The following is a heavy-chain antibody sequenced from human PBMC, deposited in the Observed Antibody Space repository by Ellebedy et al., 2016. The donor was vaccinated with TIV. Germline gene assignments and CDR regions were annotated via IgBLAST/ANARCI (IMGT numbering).Heavy chain of an antibody. CDR2: INPIGGST. CDR3: ARGYGDFDY. CDR1: GYTFTSYH. D-gene: IGHD4/OR15-4a*01. Sequence: ASVKVSCKTSGYTFTSYHIHWVRQAPGQGLEWLGIINPIGGSTTYAQKFQGRVTMTRDKSTSTVYMDLSSLRSDDTAMYYCARGYGDFDYWGQGTLVTVSS. V-gene: IGHV1-46*01. J-gene: IGHJ4*02.